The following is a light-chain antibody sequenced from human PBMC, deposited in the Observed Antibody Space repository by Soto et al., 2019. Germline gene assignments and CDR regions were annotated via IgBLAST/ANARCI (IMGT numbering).Light chain of an antibody. Sequence: EVVLTQSPATLSLSPGERATLSCRASQNVRTFLDWYQQKPGQAPRLLIYGASNRATGIPARFSGSGSGTDFTLTISSLEPEDFAVYYCQQHGSWGITFGPGTKVDI. CDR2: GAS. J-gene: IGKJ3*01. V-gene: IGKV3-11*01. CDR3: QQHGSWGIT. CDR1: QNVRTF.